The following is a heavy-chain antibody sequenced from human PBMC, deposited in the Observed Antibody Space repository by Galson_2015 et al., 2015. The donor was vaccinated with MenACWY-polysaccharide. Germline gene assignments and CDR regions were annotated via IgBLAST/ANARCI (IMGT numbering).Heavy chain of an antibody. V-gene: IGHV2-5*02. J-gene: IGHJ5*02. D-gene: IGHD1-26*01. CDR2: IYWDGDK. Sequence: PALVKPTQTLSLTCTFSGFSVTATGVGVGWIRQPPGKAPEWLAHIYWDGDKRFSPSLGARLTITKDTSRDQVVLTMTDMDPVDTATYFCVRLLGRCSFDPLGQGTL. CDR3: VRLLGRCSFDP. CDR1: GFSVTATGVG.